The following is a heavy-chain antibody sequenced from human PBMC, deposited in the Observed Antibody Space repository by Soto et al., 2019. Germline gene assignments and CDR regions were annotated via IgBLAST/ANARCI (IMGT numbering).Heavy chain of an antibody. J-gene: IGHJ5*02. CDR2: ISGSGGST. CDR3: AKDPFGVVTENWFDP. D-gene: IGHD3-3*01. Sequence: GGSLRLSCAASGFTFSSYAMNWVRQAPGKGLEWVSVISGSGGSTYYADSVKGRFTISRDNSKNTLYLQMNSLRAEDTAVYYCAKDPFGVVTENWFDPWGQGTLVTVSS. V-gene: IGHV3-23*01. CDR1: GFTFSSYA.